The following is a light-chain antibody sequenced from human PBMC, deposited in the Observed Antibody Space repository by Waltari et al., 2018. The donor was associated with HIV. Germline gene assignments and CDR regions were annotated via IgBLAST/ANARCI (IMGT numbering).Light chain of an antibody. J-gene: IGLJ2*01. Sequence: QPVLRQAPSASGAPGPRIVISCSGDLSHIGRTAVSWYPPSPGRAPRLLIDGNNARPSEVPDRFSGSKSGSSASLAISGLQSEDEGDYFCAAWDDGLSGVIFGGGTRLTV. V-gene: IGLV1-47*01. CDR2: GNN. CDR3: AAWDDGLSGVI. CDR1: LSHIGRTA.